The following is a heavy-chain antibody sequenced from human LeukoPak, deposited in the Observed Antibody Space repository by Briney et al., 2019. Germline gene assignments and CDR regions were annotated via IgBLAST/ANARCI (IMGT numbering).Heavy chain of an antibody. Sequence: PGGSLRLSCAASGFTFSSYAMHWVRQAPGKGLEWVAVISSDGSNKYYADSMKGRFTISRDNSKNTLYLQMNSLRGEDTAVYYCARGGSYLSAFDIWGQGTMVTVSS. V-gene: IGHV3-30*04. CDR3: ARGGSYLSAFDI. J-gene: IGHJ3*02. CDR1: GFTFSSYA. CDR2: ISSDGSNK. D-gene: IGHD1-26*01.